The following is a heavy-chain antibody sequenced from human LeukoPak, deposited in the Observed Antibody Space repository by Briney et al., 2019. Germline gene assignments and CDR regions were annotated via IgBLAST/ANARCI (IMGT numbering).Heavy chain of an antibody. CDR1: GFTFSDYY. CDR3: ARESITGTTIGYYMDV. D-gene: IGHD1-20*01. J-gene: IGHJ6*03. V-gene: IGHV3-11*01. CDR2: ISSSGSTI. Sequence: PGGSLRLSCAASGFTFSDYYMSWIRQAPGKGLGWVSYISSSGSTIYYADSVKGRFTISRDNAKNSLYLQMNSLRAEDTAVYYCARESITGTTIGYYMDVWGKGTTVTISS.